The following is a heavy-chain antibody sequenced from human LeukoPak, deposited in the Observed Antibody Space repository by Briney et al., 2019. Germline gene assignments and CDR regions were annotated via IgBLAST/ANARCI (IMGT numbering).Heavy chain of an antibody. CDR2: IKQDGSEK. CDR3: AREKGYVFDY. J-gene: IGHJ4*02. V-gene: IGHV3-7*01. D-gene: IGHD5-18*01. CDR1: GITLSNYW. Sequence: GGSLRLSCAASGITLSNYWMSWVRQAPGKGLAWVANIKQDGSEKYYVDSVKGRFTISRDNARNSLYLQMNNLRAVDTAVYYCAREKGYVFDYWGQGTLVTVSS.